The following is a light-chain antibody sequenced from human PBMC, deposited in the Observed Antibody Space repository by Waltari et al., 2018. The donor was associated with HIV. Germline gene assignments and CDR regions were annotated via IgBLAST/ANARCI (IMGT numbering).Light chain of an antibody. J-gene: IGLJ1*01. V-gene: IGLV2-8*01. CDR3: SSYAGSDNFV. CDR2: EVN. CDR1: SRNVGGYNY. Sequence: QSALTQPPSASGSLGQSVTISCTGTSRNVGGYNYVSWYQLHPGKGPKLMIFEVNKRPSGVPDLFSGSKSGNTASLTVSGLQAEDEADYYCSSYAGSDNFVFGTGTKVAVL.